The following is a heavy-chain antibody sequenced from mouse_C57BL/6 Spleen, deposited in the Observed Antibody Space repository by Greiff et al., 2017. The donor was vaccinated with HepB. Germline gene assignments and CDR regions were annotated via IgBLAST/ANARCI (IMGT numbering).Heavy chain of an antibody. V-gene: IGHV5-9-1*02. D-gene: IGHD2-3*01. CDR3: TRAYDGYYFDY. J-gene: IGHJ2*01. CDR2: ISSGGDYI. CDR1: GFTFSSYA. Sequence: EVRLVESGEGLVKPGGSLKLSCAASGFTFSSYAMSWVRQTPENRLEWVAYISSGGDYIYYADTVKGRFTISRDNARNTLYLQMSSLKSEDTAMYYCTRAYDGYYFDYWGQGTTLTVSS.